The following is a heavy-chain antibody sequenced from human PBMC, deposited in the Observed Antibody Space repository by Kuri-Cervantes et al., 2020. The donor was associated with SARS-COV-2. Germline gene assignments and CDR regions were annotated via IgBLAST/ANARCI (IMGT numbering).Heavy chain of an antibody. CDR3: ATESYYGSGSYYYYYYGMDV. D-gene: IGHD3-10*01. V-gene: IGHV1-2*02. CDR1: GYTFTGYY. J-gene: IGHJ6*02. CDR2: INPNSGGT. Sequence: ASVKVSCKASGYTFTGYYMHWVRQAPGQGLEWMGWINPNSGGTSYAQKFQGRVTMTRDTSISTAYMELSRLRSDDTAVYYCATESYYGSGSYYYYYYGMDVWGQGTTVTVSS.